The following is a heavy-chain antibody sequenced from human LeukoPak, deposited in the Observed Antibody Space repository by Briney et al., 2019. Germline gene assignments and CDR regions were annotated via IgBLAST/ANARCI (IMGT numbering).Heavy chain of an antibody. D-gene: IGHD1-26*01. J-gene: IGHJ3*02. CDR1: GGSISSNKYY. V-gene: IGHV4-39*01. Sequence: SETLSLTCTVSGGSISSNKYYWGWIRQPPGKGLEWIGSIYYSGSTYYNPTLKSRVTLFVDTSKNQFSLKLSSVTAADTAVYYCATPYSGGYQGLDIWGQGTMVTVSS. CDR2: IYYSGST. CDR3: ATPYSGGYQGLDI.